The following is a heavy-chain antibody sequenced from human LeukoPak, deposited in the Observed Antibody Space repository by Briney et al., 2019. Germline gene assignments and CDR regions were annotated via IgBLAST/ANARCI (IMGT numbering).Heavy chain of an antibody. CDR3: TTPLTTVTTLPFDY. V-gene: IGHV3-15*01. J-gene: IGHJ4*02. Sequence: GGSLRLSCAASGLTFINAWMKWVRQAPEKGLEWVGRIKRRRDGSMTDYATAGKRRLTNQRDDPKATEYMHMDSPKNEDTAVYYCTTPLTTVTTLPFDYWGQGTLVTVSS. D-gene: IGHD4-17*01. CDR1: GLTFINAW. CDR2: IKRRRDGSMT.